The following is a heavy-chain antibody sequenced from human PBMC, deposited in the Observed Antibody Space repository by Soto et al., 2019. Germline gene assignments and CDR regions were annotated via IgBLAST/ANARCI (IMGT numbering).Heavy chain of an antibody. CDR2: IYHSGST. D-gene: IGHD5-12*01. Sequence: SETLSLTCTVSGGSISSSNWWSWVRQPPGKGLEWIGEIYHSGSTNYNPSLKSRVTISVDKSKNQFSLKLSSVTAADTAVYYCARSYDKGGSGYLTFDYWAQGTLVPFSS. CDR3: ARSYDKGGSGYLTFDY. V-gene: IGHV4-4*02. CDR1: GGSISSSNW. J-gene: IGHJ4*02.